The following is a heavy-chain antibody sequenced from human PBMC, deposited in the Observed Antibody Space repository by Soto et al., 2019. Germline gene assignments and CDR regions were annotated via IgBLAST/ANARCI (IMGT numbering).Heavy chain of an antibody. CDR2: IYWDDDK. Sequence: QITLKESGPTLVKPTQTLTLTCTFSGFSLSTSGVGVGWIRQPPGKALEWLALIYWDDDKRYSPSLKSRLTLTKDTSKNQVVLTMTNMDPVDTATYYCAHSLLLWEATGPINFDYWGQGTLVTVSS. D-gene: IGHD5-12*01. CDR1: GFSLSTSGVG. J-gene: IGHJ4*02. CDR3: AHSLLLWEATGPINFDY. V-gene: IGHV2-5*02.